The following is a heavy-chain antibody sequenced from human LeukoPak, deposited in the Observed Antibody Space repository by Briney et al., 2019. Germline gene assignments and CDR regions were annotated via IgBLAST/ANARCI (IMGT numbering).Heavy chain of an antibody. CDR3: ARRTPVAAIGY. CDR1: GGSISTSSYY. V-gene: IGHV4-39*07. CDR2: IYYSGST. D-gene: IGHD2-15*01. Sequence: SETLSLTCTVSGGSISTSSYYWGWVRQPPGKGLEWIGSIYYSGSTYYNPSLKSRVTISVDTSKNQFSLKLSSVTAADTAVYYCARRTPVAAIGYWGQGTLVTVSS. J-gene: IGHJ4*02.